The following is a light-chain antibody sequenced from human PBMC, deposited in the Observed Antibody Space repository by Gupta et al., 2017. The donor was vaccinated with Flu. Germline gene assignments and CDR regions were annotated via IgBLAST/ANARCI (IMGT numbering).Light chain of an antibody. CDR2: DTS. Sequence: SPATLSWSPGEQATHSCRASKSVGNYLAWYQQKPGQAPRLLIFDTSDRATGIPDRFSGSGSGTDFTLTINSRETADSAVYYFQQRGSRPSFGQGTRLQIK. V-gene: IGKV3-11*01. J-gene: IGKJ5*01. CDR1: KSVGNY. CDR3: QQRGSRPS.